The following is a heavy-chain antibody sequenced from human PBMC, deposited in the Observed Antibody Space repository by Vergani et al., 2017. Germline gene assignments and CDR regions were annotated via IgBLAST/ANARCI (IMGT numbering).Heavy chain of an antibody. CDR1: GGTFSSYT. V-gene: IGHV1-69*02. CDR3: ASANTSGSTGMDV. D-gene: IGHD2-15*01. CDR2: IIPILGIA. J-gene: IGHJ6*02. Sequence: QVQLVQSGAEVKKPGSSVKVSCKASGGTFSSYTISWVRQAPGQGLEWMGRIIPILGIANYAQKFPGRVTITADKSTSTAYMELSSLRSEDTAVYYCASANTSGSTGMDVWGQGTTVTVSS.